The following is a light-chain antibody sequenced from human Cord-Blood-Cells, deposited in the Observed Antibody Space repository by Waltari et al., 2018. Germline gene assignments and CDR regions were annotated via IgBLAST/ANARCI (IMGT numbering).Light chain of an antibody. CDR1: HSVLYSSNNKNY. Sequence: DIVMTHLHDSLAVLLGERTTCNSTPHHSVLYSSNNKNYLAWYQQKPGQPPKLLIYWASTRESGVPDRFSGSGSGTDFTLTISSLQAEDVAVYYCQQYYSTTYTFGQGTKLEIK. CDR3: QQYYSTTYT. J-gene: IGKJ2*01. V-gene: IGKV4-1*01. CDR2: WAS.